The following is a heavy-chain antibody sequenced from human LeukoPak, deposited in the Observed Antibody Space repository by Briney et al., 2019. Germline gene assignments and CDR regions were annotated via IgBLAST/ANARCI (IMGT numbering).Heavy chain of an antibody. J-gene: IGHJ6*03. D-gene: IGHD5-18*01. CDR3: ARQIQPFPPYYYYYYMDV. Sequence: GASVKVSCKASGYTFTSYAMNWVRQAPGQGLEWMGWINTNTGNPTYAQGFTGRFVFSLDTSVSTAYLQISSLKAEDTAVYYCARQIQPFPPYYYYYYMDVWGKGTTVAVSS. CDR1: GYTFTSYA. V-gene: IGHV7-4-1*02. CDR2: INTNTGNP.